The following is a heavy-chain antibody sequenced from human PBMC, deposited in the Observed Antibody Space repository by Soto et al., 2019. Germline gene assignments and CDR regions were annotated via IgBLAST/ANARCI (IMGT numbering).Heavy chain of an antibody. D-gene: IGHD2-15*01. V-gene: IGHV4-59*01. CDR3: ARDSRVVVAAYSLLGMDV. CDR1: GGSISSYY. J-gene: IGHJ6*02. Sequence: PSETLSLTCTVSGGSISSYYCSWIRQPPWKGLEWIGYIYYSGSTNYNPSLKSRVTISVDTSKNQLSLKLSSVTAADTAVYYCARDSRVVVAAYSLLGMDVCGQGTALTVSS. CDR2: IYYSGST.